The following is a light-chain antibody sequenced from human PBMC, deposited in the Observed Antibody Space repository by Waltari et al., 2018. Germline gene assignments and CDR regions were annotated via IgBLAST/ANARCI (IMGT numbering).Light chain of an antibody. J-gene: IGLJ1*01. V-gene: IGLV2-23*01. CDR2: GAT. CDR3: FSFVAANSFV. CDR1: SNDIGNHDL. Sequence: QSALTQPASVSGSPGQSITISCTGTSNDIGNHDLVSWYQQRPGEAPKPLMYGATKRPSGVSNRFSGSKSGKTASLTISGLQTEDEADYYCFSFVAANSFVFGPGTKVTVL.